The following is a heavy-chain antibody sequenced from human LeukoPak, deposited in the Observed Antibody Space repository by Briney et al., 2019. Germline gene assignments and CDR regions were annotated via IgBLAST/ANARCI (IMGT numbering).Heavy chain of an antibody. CDR2: IYYSGST. J-gene: IGHJ6*02. CDR3: ARGGTYYDFWSGYLEGMDV. V-gene: IGHV4-59*08. CDR1: GGSISSYY. D-gene: IGHD3-3*01. Sequence: SETLSLTCTVSGGSISSYYWSWIRQPPGEGLEWIGYIYYSGSTNYNPSLKSRVTISVDTSKNQFSLKLSSVTAADTAVYYCARGGTYYDFWSGYLEGMDVWGQGTTVTVSS.